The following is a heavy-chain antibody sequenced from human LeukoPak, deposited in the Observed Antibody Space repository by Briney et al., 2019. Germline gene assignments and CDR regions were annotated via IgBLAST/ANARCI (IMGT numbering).Heavy chain of an antibody. V-gene: IGHV4-34*01. CDR1: GGSFSGYY. J-gene: IGHJ3*02. D-gene: IGHD3-22*01. Sequence: SETLSPTRAVYGGSFSGYYWSWIRQPPGKGLEWIGEINHSGGTNYNPSLKSRVTISVDTSKNQFSLKLSSVTAADTAVYYCASAMIGVPDDAFDIWGQGTMVTVSS. CDR3: ASAMIGVPDDAFDI. CDR2: INHSGGT.